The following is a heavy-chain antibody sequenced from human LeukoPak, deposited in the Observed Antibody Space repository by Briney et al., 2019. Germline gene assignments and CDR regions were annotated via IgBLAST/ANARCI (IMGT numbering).Heavy chain of an antibody. CDR3: ARAGSYDSSGFDAFDI. CDR1: GGSISSSSYY. CDR2: IYYSGST. J-gene: IGHJ3*02. V-gene: IGHV4-61*01. D-gene: IGHD3-22*01. Sequence: PSETLSLTCTVSGGSISSSSYYWSWIRQPPGKGLEWIGYIYYSGSTDYNPSLKSRVTISVETSKNQFSLKLSSVTAADTAVYYCARAGSYDSSGFDAFDIWGQGTMVTVSS.